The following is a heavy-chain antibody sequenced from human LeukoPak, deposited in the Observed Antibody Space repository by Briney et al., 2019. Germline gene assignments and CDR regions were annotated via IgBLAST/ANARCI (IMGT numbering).Heavy chain of an antibody. D-gene: IGHD3-3*01. CDR2: IYYSGST. Sequence: SETLSLTCTVSGGSISSGDYYWRWIRQPPGTGLEWIGYIYYSGSTYYNPSLKSRVTISVDTSKNQFSLKLSSVTAADTAVYYCARDRDGVTDYWGQGTLVTVSS. CDR3: ARDRDGVTDY. J-gene: IGHJ4*02. CDR1: GGSISSGDYY. V-gene: IGHV4-30-4*08.